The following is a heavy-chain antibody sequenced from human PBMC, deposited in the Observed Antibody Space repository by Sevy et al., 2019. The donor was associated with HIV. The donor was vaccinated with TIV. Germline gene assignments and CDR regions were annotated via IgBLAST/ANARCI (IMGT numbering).Heavy chain of an antibody. D-gene: IGHD6-13*01. J-gene: IGHJ4*02. CDR3: ARGGPNQHQLDYFDY. V-gene: IGHV4-59*01. CDR2: SGST. CDR1: GVSISPYY. Sequence: SETLSLTCTVSGVSISPYYWAWIRQPPGKGLECVGFSGSTNYNPSLKSRVTTLVDTSKNQFSLKLSSVTVADTAIYDCARGGPNQHQLDYFDYWGQGALVTVSS.